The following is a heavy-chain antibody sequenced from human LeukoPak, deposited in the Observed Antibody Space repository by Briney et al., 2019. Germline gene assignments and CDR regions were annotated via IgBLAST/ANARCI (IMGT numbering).Heavy chain of an antibody. CDR3: AKGTDIVVVPAAIII. J-gene: IGHJ4*02. D-gene: IGHD2-2*02. CDR2: ISGSGGST. Sequence: PGASLRLSCAASGFTFSSYAMSWVRQTPGKGLEWVSAISGSGGSTYYADSVKGRFTISRDNSKNTLYLQMNSLRAEDTAVYYCAKGTDIVVVPAAIIIWGQGTLVTVSS. CDR1: GFTFSSYA. V-gene: IGHV3-23*01.